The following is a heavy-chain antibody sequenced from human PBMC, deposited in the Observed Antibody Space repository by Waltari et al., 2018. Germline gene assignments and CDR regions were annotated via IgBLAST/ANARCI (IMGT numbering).Heavy chain of an antibody. J-gene: IGHJ4*02. V-gene: IGHV1-24*01. D-gene: IGHD3-22*01. CDR2: FEPEDGET. Sequence: QVQLVQSGAEVKKPGASVKVSCKVSGYTLTELSMHWVRQAPGKGLEWMGGFEPEDGETIYAQKFQGRVTMTEDTSTDTAYMELSSLRSEDTAVYYCATLDSRYYYDSSGYYDWGQGTLVTVSS. CDR3: ATLDSRYYYDSSGYYD. CDR1: GYTLTELS.